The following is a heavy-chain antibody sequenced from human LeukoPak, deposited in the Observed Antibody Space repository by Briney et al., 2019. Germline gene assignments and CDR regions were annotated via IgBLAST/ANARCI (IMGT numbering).Heavy chain of an antibody. CDR2: IIPILRSA. Sequence: ASVKVSCKTSVGNFNSYAVSWVRQAPGQGLEWMGAIIPILRSANYAQKFQGRVTITTDESTRTVYMDLRSLRNEDTAVYFCARDRANIITPLKAFDIWGQGTMVAVS. V-gene: IGHV1-69*05. D-gene: IGHD4-23*01. CDR3: ARDRANIITPLKAFDI. CDR1: VGNFNSYA. J-gene: IGHJ3*02.